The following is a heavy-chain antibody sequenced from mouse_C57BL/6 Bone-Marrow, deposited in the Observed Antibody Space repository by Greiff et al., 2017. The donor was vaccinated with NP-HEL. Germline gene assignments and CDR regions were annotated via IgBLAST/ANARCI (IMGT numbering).Heavy chain of an antibody. CDR2: INPYNGGT. Sequence: VQLQQSGPVLVKPGASVKMSCKASGYTFTDYYMNWVKQSPGQSLEWIGVINPYNGGTSYNQKFKGKATLTVDKSSSTAYMQLNSLTSEDSAVYYGARRGLLYYFDYWGQGTTLTVSA. V-gene: IGHV1-19*01. J-gene: IGHJ2*01. D-gene: IGHD3-1*01. CDR1: GYTFTDYY. CDR3: ARRGLLYYFDY.